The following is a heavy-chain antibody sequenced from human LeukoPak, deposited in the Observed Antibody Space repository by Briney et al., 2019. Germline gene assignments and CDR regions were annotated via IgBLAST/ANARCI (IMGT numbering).Heavy chain of an antibody. Sequence: GGSLRLSCAASGFTFSSYDMHWVRQATGKGLEWVSAIGTAGDTYYPGSVKGRFTISRENAKNSLYLQMNSLRAGDTAVYYCARARENDYDFDYWGQGTLATVSS. CDR3: ARARENDYDFDY. CDR2: IGTAGDT. V-gene: IGHV3-13*01. CDR1: GFTFSSYD. D-gene: IGHD4-17*01. J-gene: IGHJ4*02.